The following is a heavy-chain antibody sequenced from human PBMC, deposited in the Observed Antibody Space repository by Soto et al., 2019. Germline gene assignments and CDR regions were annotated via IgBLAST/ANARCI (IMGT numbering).Heavy chain of an antibody. Sequence: GESLKISCAASGFTFSSYAMSWVRQAPGKGLEWVSAISGSGGSTYYADSVKGRFTISRDNSKNTLYLQMNSLRAEDTAVYYCAKCIGYCSGGSCCNWFDPWGQGTLVTVSS. V-gene: IGHV3-23*01. CDR2: ISGSGGST. CDR1: GFTFSSYA. CDR3: AKCIGYCSGGSCCNWFDP. J-gene: IGHJ5*02. D-gene: IGHD2-15*01.